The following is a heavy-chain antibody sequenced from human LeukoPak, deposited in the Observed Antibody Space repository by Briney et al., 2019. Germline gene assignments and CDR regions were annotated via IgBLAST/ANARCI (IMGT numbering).Heavy chain of an antibody. Sequence: SETLSLTCAVSGVSISSNSYYWGWGRQPPGKGLEWIGSVYYSGRAYYNPSLKSRVTISVDTSKNQFYLKLSSVTAADTAVYYCARTRYYYNSRSYGAPYYFDYGGERPLVTVSS. D-gene: IGHD3-10*01. J-gene: IGHJ4*02. CDR1: GVSISSNSYY. CDR2: VYYSGRA. CDR3: ARTRYYYNSRSYGAPYYFDY. V-gene: IGHV4-39*01.